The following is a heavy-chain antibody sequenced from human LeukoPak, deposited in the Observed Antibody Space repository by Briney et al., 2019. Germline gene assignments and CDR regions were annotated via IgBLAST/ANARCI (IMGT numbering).Heavy chain of an antibody. CDR1: GYTLTELS. CDR2: FNPEDGET. J-gene: IGHJ6*03. Sequence: EASVKVSCKVSGYTLTELSMHWVRQAPGKGLEWMGGFNPEDGETIYAQRFQGRVTMTEDTSTDTAYMELSSLRSDDTAVYYCARASDDYGDVPGGYYYYMDVWGKGTTVTVSS. CDR3: ARASDDYGDVPGGYYYYMDV. V-gene: IGHV1-24*01. D-gene: IGHD4-17*01.